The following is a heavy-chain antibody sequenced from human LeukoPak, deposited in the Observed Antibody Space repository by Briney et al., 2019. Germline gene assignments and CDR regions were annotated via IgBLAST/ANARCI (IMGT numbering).Heavy chain of an antibody. CDR1: GFTFSSYG. CDR3: AKRVPYSSSSVYFDS. D-gene: IGHD6-6*01. V-gene: IGHV3-23*01. Sequence: GESLKISCAASGFTFSSYGLSWVRQTPGKGLEWVSAISDSGSDTYYTDSVKGRFTVSKDNSKNTLYLQMNSLRAEDTAVYYCAKRVPYSSSSVYFDSWGQGTLVTVSS. J-gene: IGHJ4*02. CDR2: ISDSGSDT.